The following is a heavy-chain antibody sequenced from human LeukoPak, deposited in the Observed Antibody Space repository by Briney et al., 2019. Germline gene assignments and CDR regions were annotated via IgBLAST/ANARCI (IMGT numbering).Heavy chain of an antibody. V-gene: IGHV4-34*01. CDR3: AREARSYEGSGYYNDW. J-gene: IGHJ4*02. CDR1: GGSFSGYY. CDR2: INHSGST. Sequence: SETLSLTCAVYGGSFSGYYWSWIRQPPGKGLEWIGEINHSGSTNYNPSLKSRVTISVDTSKNQFSLKVKSVTAADTAVYYCAREARSYEGSGYYNDWWGQGTLVTVTS. D-gene: IGHD3-22*01.